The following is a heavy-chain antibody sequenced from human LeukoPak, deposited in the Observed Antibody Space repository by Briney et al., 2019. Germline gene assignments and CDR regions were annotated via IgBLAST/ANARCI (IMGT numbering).Heavy chain of an antibody. Sequence: GGSLRLSRAASGFTFSSYGMHWVRQAPGKGLEWVAVISYDGSNKYYADSVKGRFTISRDNSKNTLYLQMNSLRAEDTAVYYCAKFCSGGSCWNYWGQGTLVTVSS. CDR2: ISYDGSNK. CDR1: GFTFSSYG. J-gene: IGHJ4*02. CDR3: AKFCSGGSCWNY. V-gene: IGHV3-30*18. D-gene: IGHD2-15*01.